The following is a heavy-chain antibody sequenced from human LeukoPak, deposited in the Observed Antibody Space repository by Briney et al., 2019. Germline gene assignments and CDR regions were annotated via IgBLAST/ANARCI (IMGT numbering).Heavy chain of an antibody. V-gene: IGHV3-23*01. CDR1: RFTFSSYA. Sequence: GGSLTFYSSASRFTFSSYAMMRLRQAPGKGLEGISTISGSGGSSYYADSVKGPFTISRYTSKNTLYLQMNSLRAEDTAVYYCAKDDSSSWGPSREDYWGEGTMVAVCS. J-gene: IGHJ4*02. D-gene: IGHD6-13*01. CDR2: ISGSGGSS. CDR3: AKDDSSSWGPSREDY.